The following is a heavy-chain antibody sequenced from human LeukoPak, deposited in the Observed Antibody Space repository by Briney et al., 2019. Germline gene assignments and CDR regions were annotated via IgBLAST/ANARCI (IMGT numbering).Heavy chain of an antibody. CDR2: IIPIFGRA. D-gene: IGHD3-10*01. Sequence: SVKVSCTASGGTFSSYGINWVRQAPGQGLEWMGGIIPIFGRANYTQKFQGRVTITADESTTTAYMELSSLRSEDTAVYYCARDSYFGDLSSPFDYWGQGTLVTVSS. CDR1: GGTFSSYG. J-gene: IGHJ4*02. V-gene: IGHV1-69*13. CDR3: ARDSYFGDLSSPFDY.